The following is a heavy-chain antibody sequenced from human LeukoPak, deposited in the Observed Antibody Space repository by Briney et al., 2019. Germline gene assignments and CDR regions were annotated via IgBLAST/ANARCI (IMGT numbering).Heavy chain of an antibody. CDR3: ARLVYSNYLGYYHYYGMDV. J-gene: IGHJ6*02. CDR2: IYYSGST. CDR1: GGSISSSSYY. V-gene: IGHV4-39*01. D-gene: IGHD4-11*01. Sequence: SETLSLTCTVSGGSISSSSYYWGWIRQPPGKGLEWIGSIYYSGSTYYNPSLKSRVTISVDTSKNQFSLKLSSVTAADTAVYYCARLVYSNYLGYYHYYGMDVWGQGTTVTVSS.